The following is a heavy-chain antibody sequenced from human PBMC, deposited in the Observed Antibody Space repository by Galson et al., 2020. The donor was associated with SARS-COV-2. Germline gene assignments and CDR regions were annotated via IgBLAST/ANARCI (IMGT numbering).Heavy chain of an antibody. J-gene: IGHJ4*02. V-gene: IGHV4-34*01. CDR2: INHSGRT. CDR1: GGSFSGYY. D-gene: IGHD6-13*01. CDR3: AREETAAGPGGGLDY. Sequence: SETLSLTCAVYGGSFSGYYWSWIRQPPGKGPEWIREINHSGRTNYNPSPKSRYTTSVDTSTNQFSLKRSSVTAADTAVYYCAREETAAGPGGGLDYWGQGTLVTVSS.